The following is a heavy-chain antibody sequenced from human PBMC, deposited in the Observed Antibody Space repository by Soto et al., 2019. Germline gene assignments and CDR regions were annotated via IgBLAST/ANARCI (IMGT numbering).Heavy chain of an antibody. V-gene: IGHV3-23*01. CDR2: ISSGGGST. CDR3: ARYNTGHSDY. Sequence: PGGSLSLSCQPSGLNFSSSPMSWSRQAPGKGLEWVSAISSGGGSTYYADSVKGRFTISRDNSKNTLYLQMNNLRAEDTAVYYCARYNTGHSDYWGQGTLVTVSS. J-gene: IGHJ4*02. CDR1: GLNFSSSP. D-gene: IGHD1-20*01.